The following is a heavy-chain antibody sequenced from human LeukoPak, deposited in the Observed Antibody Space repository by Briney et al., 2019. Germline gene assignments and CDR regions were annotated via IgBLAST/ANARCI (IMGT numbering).Heavy chain of an antibody. D-gene: IGHD1-14*01. J-gene: IGHJ4*02. V-gene: IGHV1-69*06. Sequence: SVTVSFKASGGTFTSYAISWVRQAPGQGLEWMGRIIPIFGTANYAQKFQGRVTITADKSTSTAYMELSSLRSEDTAVYYCARMVMSELYFDYWGQGTLVTVSS. CDR2: IIPIFGTA. CDR3: ARMVMSELYFDY. CDR1: GGTFTSYA.